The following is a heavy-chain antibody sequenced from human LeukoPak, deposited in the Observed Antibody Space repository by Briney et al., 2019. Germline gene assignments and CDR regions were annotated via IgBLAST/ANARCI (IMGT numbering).Heavy chain of an antibody. V-gene: IGHV4-61*02. Sequence: PSETLSLTCTVSGGSISSGSYYWSWIRQPAGKGLEWIGRIYTSGSTNYNPSLKSRVTISVDTSKNQFSLKLSSVTAADTAVYYCAFGLRDTSGDYWGQGTLVTVSS. J-gene: IGHJ4*02. CDR1: GGSISSGSYY. D-gene: IGHD3-10*01. CDR2: IYTSGST. CDR3: AFGLRDTSGDY.